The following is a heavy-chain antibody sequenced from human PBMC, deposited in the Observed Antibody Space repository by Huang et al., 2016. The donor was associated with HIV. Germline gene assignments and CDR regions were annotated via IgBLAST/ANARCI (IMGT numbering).Heavy chain of an antibody. CDR2: FAPEQGET. D-gene: IGHD2-21*01. CDR3: ATRFDTYYDI. Sequence: QVQLVQSGAEVKKPGASVKVSCKVSGYTLTELSIHWVRQAPGKGLEWMGGFAPEQGETNYAQNFQGRVTMTEDTSTDTAYMELNSLRSEDTAVYYCATRFDTYYDIWGQGTMVIASS. V-gene: IGHV1-24*01. J-gene: IGHJ3*02. CDR1: GYTLTELS.